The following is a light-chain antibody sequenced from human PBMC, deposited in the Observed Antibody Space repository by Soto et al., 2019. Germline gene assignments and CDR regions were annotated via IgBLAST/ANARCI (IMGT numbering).Light chain of an antibody. CDR1: SSDVGGYNY. Sequence: QSVLTQPRSVSGSPGQSVTISCTGTSSDVGGYNYVSWYQQHPDKAPKLMIYDVSKRPSGVPDRFSGSKSGNTASLTISGLQADDEADYYCCSYAGSYTFYVFGTGTKVTVL. J-gene: IGLJ1*01. CDR3: CSYAGSYTFYV. CDR2: DVS. V-gene: IGLV2-11*01.